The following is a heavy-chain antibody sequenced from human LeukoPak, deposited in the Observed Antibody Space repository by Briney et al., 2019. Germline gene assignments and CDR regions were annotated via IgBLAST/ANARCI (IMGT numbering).Heavy chain of an antibody. CDR3: ARDSSQVDYYDSSGPSY. D-gene: IGHD3-22*01. CDR1: GGTFSSYA. V-gene: IGHV7-4-1*02. Sequence: GASVKVSCKASGGTFSSYAISWVRQAPGQGLEWMGWINTNTGNPTYAQGFTGRFVFSLDTSVSTAYLQISSLKAEDTAVYYCARDSSQVDYYDSSGPSYWGQGTLVTVSS. J-gene: IGHJ4*02. CDR2: INTNTGNP.